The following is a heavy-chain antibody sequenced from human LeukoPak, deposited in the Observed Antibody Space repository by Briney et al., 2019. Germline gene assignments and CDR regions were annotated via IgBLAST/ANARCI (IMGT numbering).Heavy chain of an antibody. CDR3: ATDRGLLNMVRGVIVLYY. V-gene: IGHV1-24*01. J-gene: IGHJ4*02. CDR1: GYTLTELS. CDR2: FDPEDGET. Sequence: ASVKVSCKVSGYTLTELSMHWVRQAPGKGLEWMGGFDPEDGETIYAQKFQGRVTMTEDTSTDTAHMELSSLRSEDTAVYYCATDRGLLNMVRGVIVLYYWGQGTLVTVSS. D-gene: IGHD3-10*01.